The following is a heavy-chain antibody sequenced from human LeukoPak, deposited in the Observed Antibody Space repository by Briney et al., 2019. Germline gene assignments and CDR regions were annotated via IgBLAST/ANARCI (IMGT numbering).Heavy chain of an antibody. CDR3: AKPYYYGSRSYMDY. CDR1: GFTFSSHA. V-gene: IGHV3-30-3*02. CDR2: ISYDGSSQ. J-gene: IGHJ4*02. D-gene: IGHD3-10*01. Sequence: GGSLRLSCAASGFTFSSHAMTWVRQAPGKGLEWVAIISYDGSSQYYADSVKGRFTISRDNSKNMLYLQMNSLRAEDTAVYYCAKPYYYGSRSYMDYWGQGTLVTVSS.